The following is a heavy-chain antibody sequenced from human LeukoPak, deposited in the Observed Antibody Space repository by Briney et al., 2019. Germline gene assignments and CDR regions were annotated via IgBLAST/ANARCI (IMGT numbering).Heavy chain of an antibody. CDR2: ISGSGTTT. Sequence: GGALRLSCEAYRFSFSSYEMNWVRQAPGQGLERVSYISGSGTTTYYADSVKGRFTISRDIAKNSLSLQMNSLRAEDTAVYYCAELGITMIGGVGGKGTTVTISS. CDR3: AELGITMIGGV. D-gene: IGHD3-10*02. J-gene: IGHJ6*04. CDR1: RFSFSSYE. V-gene: IGHV3-48*03.